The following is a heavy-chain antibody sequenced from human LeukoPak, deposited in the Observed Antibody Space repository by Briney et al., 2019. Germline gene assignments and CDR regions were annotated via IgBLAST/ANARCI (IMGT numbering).Heavy chain of an antibody. Sequence: SETLSLTCTVSGGSLTTTAYYWGWIRQPPGKGLEWIGNVFYSGATYYDPSLESRLIMSVDTSKNQFSLNLSSVTAADTAIYYCARLGYSNGYIDNWGKGTLVTVSS. D-gene: IGHD1-26*01. V-gene: IGHV4-39*01. CDR2: VFYSGAT. CDR1: GGSLTTTAYY. J-gene: IGHJ4*02. CDR3: ARLGYSNGYIDN.